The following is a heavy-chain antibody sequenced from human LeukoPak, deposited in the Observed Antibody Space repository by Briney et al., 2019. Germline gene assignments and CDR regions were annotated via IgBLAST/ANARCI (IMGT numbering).Heavy chain of an antibody. CDR3: ARTMVPAFDI. D-gene: IGHD3-10*01. CDR2: ISAYNGNT. Sequence: EWMGWISAYNGNTNYAQKLQGRVTMTTDTSTSTAYMELRSLRSDDTAVYYCARTMVPAFDIWGQGTMVTVSS. J-gene: IGHJ3*02. V-gene: IGHV1-18*01.